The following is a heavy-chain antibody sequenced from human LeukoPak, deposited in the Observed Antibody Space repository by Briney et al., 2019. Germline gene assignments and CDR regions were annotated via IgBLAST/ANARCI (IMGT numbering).Heavy chain of an antibody. CDR2: ISGSGGST. Sequence: GGSLRLSCAASGFTFSSYAMSWVRQAPGKGLEWVSAISGSGGSTYYADSVKGRFTISRDNSKNTLYLQMNSLRAEDTAVYYCAKDRLYSSASRGDYFDYWGQGTLVTVSS. CDR1: GFTFSSYA. D-gene: IGHD6-6*01. J-gene: IGHJ4*02. CDR3: AKDRLYSSASRGDYFDY. V-gene: IGHV3-23*01.